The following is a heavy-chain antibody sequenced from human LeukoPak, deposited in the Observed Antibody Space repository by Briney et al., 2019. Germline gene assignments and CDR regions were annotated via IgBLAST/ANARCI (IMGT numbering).Heavy chain of an antibody. Sequence: SETLSLTCTVSGGSISSSSYYWGWIRQPPGKGLEWIGSTFHSGSAYYNPSLKSRVTISVDTSKNQLSLKLSSVTAADAAVYYCARRSSSWRFDYWGQGTLVTVSS. CDR2: TFHSGSA. CDR1: GGSISSSSYY. V-gene: IGHV4-39*01. CDR3: ARRSSSWRFDY. D-gene: IGHD6-13*01. J-gene: IGHJ4*02.